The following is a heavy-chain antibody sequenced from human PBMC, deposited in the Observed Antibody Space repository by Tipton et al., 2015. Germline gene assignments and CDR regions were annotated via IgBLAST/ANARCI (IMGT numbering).Heavy chain of an antibody. V-gene: IGHV4-39*01. CDR2: IYYSGST. J-gene: IGHJ4*02. CDR1: GGSISSSYY. D-gene: IGHD6-19*01. Sequence: TLSLTCTVSGGSISSSYYWGWIRQPPGKGLEWIGSIYYSGSTHYNPSLKNRVTISVDTSKNQFSLKLSSVTAADTAVYYCARLHGWVDYWGQGTLVTVSS. CDR3: ARLHGWVDY.